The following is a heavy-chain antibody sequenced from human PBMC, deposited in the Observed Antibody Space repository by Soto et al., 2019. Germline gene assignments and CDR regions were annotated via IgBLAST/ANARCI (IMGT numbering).Heavy chain of an antibody. CDR3: AKGRAVTQSFYFDY. Sequence: AETLSLTCTVSGSSMSSYFWSWIRQPPSKGLEWIGYFHNTGSTDQNPSLKSRVTISMDTSKNQFSLTLTSVTAADTAVYYCAKGRAVTQSFYFDYWGLGALVTVSS. V-gene: IGHV4-59*01. CDR2: FHNTGST. CDR1: GSSMSSYF. D-gene: IGHD2-21*02. J-gene: IGHJ4*02.